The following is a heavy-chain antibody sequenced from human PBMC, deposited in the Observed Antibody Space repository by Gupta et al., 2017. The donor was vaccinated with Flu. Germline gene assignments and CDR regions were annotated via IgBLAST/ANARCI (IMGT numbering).Heavy chain of an antibody. D-gene: IGHD3-10*01. CDR2: VHSSGGT. V-gene: IGHV4-31*03. CDR1: GGSVNVYGFF. Sequence: QLQLQESGPRLVKPSQTLSLTCTVSGGSVNVYGFFWSWLRQLPGKGLEWIGYVHSSGGTYYNPSLKSRLMLSIDTSKNQFSLDVTSVTAADTAMYYCARRGTYFFDFWGQGALVTVSS. CDR3: ARRGTYFFDF. J-gene: IGHJ4*02.